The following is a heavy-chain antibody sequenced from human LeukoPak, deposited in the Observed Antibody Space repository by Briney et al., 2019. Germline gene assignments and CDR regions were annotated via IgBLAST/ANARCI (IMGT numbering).Heavy chain of an antibody. V-gene: IGHV3-7*02. CDR3: ARGNRYNSGSFDY. D-gene: IGHD6-19*01. CDR1: GSTFSSYW. Sequence: GGSLRLSCAASGSTFSSYWMSWVRQAPGKGLEWVANIKQDGSEKYYVDSVKGRFTISRDNAKNSLYLQMNSLRAEDTAVYYCARGNRYNSGSFDYWGQGTLVTV. CDR2: IKQDGSEK. J-gene: IGHJ4*02.